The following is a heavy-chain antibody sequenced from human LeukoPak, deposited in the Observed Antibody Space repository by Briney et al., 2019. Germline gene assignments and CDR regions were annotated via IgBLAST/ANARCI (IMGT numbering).Heavy chain of an antibody. CDR2: IYPGDSDT. V-gene: IGHV5-51*01. D-gene: IGHD3-22*01. Sequence: GESLKISCKGSGYSFTSYWIGWVRPMPGKGLEWMGIIYPGDSDTRYSPSFQGQVTISADKSISTAYLQWSSLKASDTAMYYCAREKVWGYDSSGYRRRYYMDVWGKGTTVTVSS. CDR3: AREKVWGYDSSGYRRRYYMDV. CDR1: GYSFTSYW. J-gene: IGHJ6*03.